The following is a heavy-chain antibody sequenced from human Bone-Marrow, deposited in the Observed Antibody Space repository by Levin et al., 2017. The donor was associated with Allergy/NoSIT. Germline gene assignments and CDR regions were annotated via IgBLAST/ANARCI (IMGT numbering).Heavy chain of an antibody. CDR2: VKEDGSEE. CDR1: GFTFSSSW. Sequence: QAGGSLRLSCAASGFTFSSSWMSWFRQTPGKGPEWVANVKEDGSEEYYVESVRGRFTVSRDNAKNSLFLQMNLLRNEDTAVYFCARDRVGPNCRSTSCYPWFDPWGQGALVTVSS. CDR3: ARDRVGPNCRSTSCYPWFDP. V-gene: IGHV3-7*01. D-gene: IGHD2-2*01. J-gene: IGHJ5*02.